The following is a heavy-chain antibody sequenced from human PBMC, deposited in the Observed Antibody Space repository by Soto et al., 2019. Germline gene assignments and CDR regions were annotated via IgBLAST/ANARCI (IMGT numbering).Heavy chain of an antibody. CDR1: GYTFTSYG. D-gene: IGHD3-16*01. CDR3: AREGYDYVGLDY. V-gene: IGHV1-18*01. Sequence: QVQLVQSGAEVKKPGASVKVSCKASGYTFTSYGISWVRQAPGQGLEWMGWISAYNGNTNYAQKPQGRXXIXTXXSTSTAYMELRSLRSDDTAVYYCAREGYDYVGLDYWGQGTLVTVSS. CDR2: ISAYNGNT. J-gene: IGHJ4*02.